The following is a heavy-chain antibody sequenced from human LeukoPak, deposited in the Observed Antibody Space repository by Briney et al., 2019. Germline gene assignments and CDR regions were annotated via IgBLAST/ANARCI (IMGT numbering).Heavy chain of an antibody. CDR1: GGSISSYY. D-gene: IGHD6-6*01. J-gene: IGHJ6*03. CDR2: IYYSGST. Sequence: SETLSLTCTVSGGSISSYYWSWIRQPPGKGLEWIGYIYYSGSTNYNPSLKSRVTISVDTSKNQFSLKLSSVTAADTAVYYCARMGEGSSSFYYYYYYMDVRGKGTTVTVSS. V-gene: IGHV4-59*01. CDR3: ARMGEGSSSFYYYYYYMDV.